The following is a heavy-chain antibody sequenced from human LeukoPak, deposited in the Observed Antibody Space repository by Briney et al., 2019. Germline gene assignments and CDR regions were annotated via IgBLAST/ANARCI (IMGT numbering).Heavy chain of an antibody. CDR2: IYSSVST. CDR3: AREGTTVTHFDY. D-gene: IGHD4-17*01. Sequence: SETLSLTCTVSGGSISTSNYYWSWIRQPQGTGLEWIVYIYSSVSTNYNPSLKSRVTISVDTSKNQFSLKLSSVTAADTAVYYCAREGTTVTHFDYWGQGTLVTVSS. J-gene: IGHJ4*02. CDR1: GGSISTSNYY. V-gene: IGHV4-61*01.